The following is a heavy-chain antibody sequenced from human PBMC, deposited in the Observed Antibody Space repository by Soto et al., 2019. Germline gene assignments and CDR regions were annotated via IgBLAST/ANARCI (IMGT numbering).Heavy chain of an antibody. Sequence: PGGSLRLSCAASGFTFSSYAMSWVRQAPGKGLEWVSAISGSGGSTYYADSVKGRFTISRDNSKNTLYLQMNSLRAEDTAVYYCATTPGEIAAAGNQIDYWGQGTLVTVSS. V-gene: IGHV3-23*01. CDR2: ISGSGGST. CDR3: ATTPGEIAAAGNQIDY. CDR1: GFTFSSYA. D-gene: IGHD6-13*01. J-gene: IGHJ4*02.